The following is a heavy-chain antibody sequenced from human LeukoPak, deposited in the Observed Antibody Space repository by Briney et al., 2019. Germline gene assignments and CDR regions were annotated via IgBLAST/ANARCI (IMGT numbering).Heavy chain of an antibody. V-gene: IGHV1-46*01. CDR2: INPSGGSN. D-gene: IGHD6-19*01. J-gene: IGHJ5*02. CDR3: ARVGDSSNSWFDP. Sequence: ASVKVSCKASGYTFTNYYIHWMRQAPGQGLEWMGIINPSGGSNSNAQNFQGRVPMTRDTSTSTVYMEMSSLRYEDTAVYYCARVGDSSNSWFDPWGQGTLVTVSS. CDR1: GYTFTNYY.